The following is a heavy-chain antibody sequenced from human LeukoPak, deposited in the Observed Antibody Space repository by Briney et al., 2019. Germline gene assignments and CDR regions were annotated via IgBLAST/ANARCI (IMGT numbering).Heavy chain of an antibody. CDR2: ISWNSGSI. J-gene: IGHJ4*02. CDR1: GFTFDDYT. V-gene: IGHV3-9*01. D-gene: IGHD1-14*01. CDR3: AKDRRNDFDF. Sequence: GGSLRLSCAASGFTFDDYTMHWVRQVPGKGLEWVSGISWNSGSIGYADSVKGRFTISRDNAKNSLYLQMNSPRAADTALYYCAKDRRNDFDFWGQGTLVTVSS.